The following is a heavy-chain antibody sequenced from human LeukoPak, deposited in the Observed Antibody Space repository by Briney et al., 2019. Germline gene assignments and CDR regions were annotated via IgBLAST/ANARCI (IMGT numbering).Heavy chain of an antibody. CDR1: GDSISSNTTT. D-gene: IGHD5-12*01. Sequence: SQTLSLTCVISGDSISSNTTTWNWNRQSQSRGLEWLGRTYFRSRCYSDYAVSLIARITINPDTSKNQYSLRLRSEITEDTSLYYCARDSGYGLGALDIWGQGTMVTVSS. J-gene: IGHJ3*02. CDR2: TYFRSRCYS. V-gene: IGHV6-1*01. CDR3: ARDSGYGLGALDI.